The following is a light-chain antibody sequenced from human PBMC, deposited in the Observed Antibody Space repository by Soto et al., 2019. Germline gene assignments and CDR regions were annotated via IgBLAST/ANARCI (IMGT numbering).Light chain of an antibody. CDR2: EVS. CDR1: SSDVGGYNY. J-gene: IGLJ1*01. Sequence: QSALTQPPSASGSPGQSVTISCTGTSSDVGGYNYVSWYQQHPGKAPKLMIYEVSKRPSGVPDRVSGSKSGNTASLTGSGLQAEDEADYYCSSYAGSNNPYVFGTGTKVTVL. V-gene: IGLV2-8*01. CDR3: SSYAGSNNPYV.